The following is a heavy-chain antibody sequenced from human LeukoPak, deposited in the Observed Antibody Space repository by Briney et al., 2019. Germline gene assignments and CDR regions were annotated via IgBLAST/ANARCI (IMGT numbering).Heavy chain of an antibody. CDR1: GFTFRSYG. D-gene: IGHD4-11*01. Sequence: PPGGSLRLSCAASGFTFRSYGMHWVRQAPGKGLEWVSYISSSSSTIYYADSVKGRFTISRDNAKNLLYLQMNSLRAEDTAVYHCARERWDYSIDYWGQGTLVTVSS. J-gene: IGHJ4*02. CDR3: ARERWDYSIDY. V-gene: IGHV3-48*01. CDR2: ISSSSSTI.